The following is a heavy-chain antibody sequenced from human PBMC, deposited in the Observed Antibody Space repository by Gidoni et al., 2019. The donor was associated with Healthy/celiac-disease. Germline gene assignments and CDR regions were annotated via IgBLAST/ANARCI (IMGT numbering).Heavy chain of an antibody. V-gene: IGHV3-11*06. D-gene: IGHD6-13*01. CDR3: AGGSSSWYLMGAFDI. Sequence: QVQLVESGGGLVKPGGSLRLSCAASGFTFSDYYMSWIRQAPGKGLEWVSYMSSSSSYTNYADSVKGRFTISRDNAKNSLYLQMNSLRAEDTAVYYCAGGSSSWYLMGAFDIWGQGTMVTVSS. J-gene: IGHJ3*02. CDR2: MSSSSSYT. CDR1: GFTFSDYY.